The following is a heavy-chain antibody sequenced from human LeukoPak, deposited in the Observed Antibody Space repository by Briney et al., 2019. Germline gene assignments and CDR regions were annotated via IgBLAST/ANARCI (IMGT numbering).Heavy chain of an antibody. J-gene: IGHJ4*02. CDR2: IYNSGST. CDR1: GGSISSYF. CDR3: ARVRVDSSGYYSMGG. V-gene: IGHV4-59*01. D-gene: IGHD3-22*01. Sequence: PSETLSLTCTVSGGSISSYFWSWVRQPPGKGLEWIGYIYNSGSTNYNPSLKSRVTISVDTSKNQFSLKLSSVTAADTAVYYCARVRVDSSGYYSMGGWGQGTLVTVSS.